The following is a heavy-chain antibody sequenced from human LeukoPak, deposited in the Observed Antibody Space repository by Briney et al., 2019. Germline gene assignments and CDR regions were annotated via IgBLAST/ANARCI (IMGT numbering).Heavy chain of an antibody. CDR3: ARVDSSGLGWDYYYYMDV. V-gene: IGHV3-74*01. Sequence: GGSLRLSCAASGFTFSSYWMHWVRQAPGKGLVWVSRINSDGSSTSYADSVKGRFTISRDNTKNTLYLQMNSLRAEDTAVYYCARVDSSGLGWDYYYYMDVWGKGTTVTVSS. J-gene: IGHJ6*03. CDR2: INSDGSST. D-gene: IGHD3-22*01. CDR1: GFTFSSYW.